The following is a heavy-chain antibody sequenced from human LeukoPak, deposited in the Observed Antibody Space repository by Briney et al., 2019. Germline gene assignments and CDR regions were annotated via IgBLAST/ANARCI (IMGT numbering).Heavy chain of an antibody. CDR3: ARDRRYSSGLNYFDY. CDR1: GYTFTGYY. V-gene: IGHV1-2*06. CDR2: INPNSGGT. J-gene: IGHJ4*02. D-gene: IGHD6-19*01. Sequence: ASVKVSCKASGYTFTGYYMHWVRQAPGQGLEWMGQINPNSGGTNYAQKFQGRVTMTRDTSISTAYMELSRLRSDDTAVYYCARDRRYSSGLNYFDYWGQGTLVTVSS.